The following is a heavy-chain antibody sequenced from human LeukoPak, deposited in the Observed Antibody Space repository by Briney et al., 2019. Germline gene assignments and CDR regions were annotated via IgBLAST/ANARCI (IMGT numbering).Heavy chain of an antibody. V-gene: IGHV4-39*02. CDR2: VYYSGTT. Sequence: ASETLSLTCSVSGGSISLSYYYWGWIRQPPGKALEWIGSVYYSGTTSYNPSLKSRVTISVDMSKNHFSLKLSSVTAADTAVYYCARGFRGQWLDRNWFDPWGQGTLVAVSS. CDR1: GGSISLSYYY. D-gene: IGHD6-19*01. J-gene: IGHJ5*02. CDR3: ARGFRGQWLDRNWFDP.